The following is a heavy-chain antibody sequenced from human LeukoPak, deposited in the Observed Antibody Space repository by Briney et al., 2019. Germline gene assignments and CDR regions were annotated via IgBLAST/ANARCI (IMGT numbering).Heavy chain of an antibody. V-gene: IGHV3-9*03. CDR2: ISWNSGSI. D-gene: IGHD4-17*01. CDR1: GFTFDDYA. Sequence: GGSLRLSCAASGFTFDDYAMHWVRQAPGKGLEWVSGISWNSGSIGYADSVKGRFTISRDNAKNPLYLQMNSLRAEDMALYYCAKDYGDYPTYYFDYWGQGTLVTVSS. J-gene: IGHJ4*02. CDR3: AKDYGDYPTYYFDY.